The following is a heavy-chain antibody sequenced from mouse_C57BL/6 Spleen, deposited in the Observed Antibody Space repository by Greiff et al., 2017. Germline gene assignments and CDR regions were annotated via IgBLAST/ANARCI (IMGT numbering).Heavy chain of an antibody. D-gene: IGHD1-1*01. V-gene: IGHV6-6*01. CDR1: GFTFSDAW. J-gene: IGHJ2*01. Sequence: EVQGVESGGGLVQPGGSMKLSCAASGFTFSDAWMDWVRQSPEKGLEWVAEIRNKANNHATYYAESVKGRFTISRDDSKSSVYLQMNSLRAEDSGIYYCARTLSTTVGSLDYWGQGTTLTVSS. CDR2: IRNKANNHAT. CDR3: ARTLSTTVGSLDY.